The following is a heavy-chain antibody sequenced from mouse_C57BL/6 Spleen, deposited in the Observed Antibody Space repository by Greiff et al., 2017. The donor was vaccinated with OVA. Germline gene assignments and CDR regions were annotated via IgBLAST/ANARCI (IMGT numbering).Heavy chain of an antibody. CDR3: ARSTGYYSNWYFDV. J-gene: IGHJ1*03. Sequence: VMLVESGPELVKPGASVKISCKASGYAFSSSWMNWVKQRPGKGLEWIGRIYPGDGDTNYNGKFKGKATLTADKSSSTAYMQLSSLTSEDSAVYFCARSTGYYSNWYFDVWGTGTTVTVSS. CDR1: GYAFSSSW. V-gene: IGHV1-82*01. CDR2: IYPGDGDT. D-gene: IGHD2-5*01.